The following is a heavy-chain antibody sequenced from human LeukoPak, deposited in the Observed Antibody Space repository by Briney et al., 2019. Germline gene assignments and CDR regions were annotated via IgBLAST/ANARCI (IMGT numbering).Heavy chain of an antibody. CDR3: ARGLVPGFLDY. Sequence: GGSLRLSCAASGFTFSSYGMHWVRQAPGKGLEWVAVIWYDGSNKYYADSVKGRFTISRDNSKSTLYLQMNSLRAEDTAVYYCARGLVPGFLDYWGQGTPVAVSS. CDR1: GFTFSSYG. CDR2: IWYDGSNK. J-gene: IGHJ4*02. D-gene: IGHD4-11*01. V-gene: IGHV3-33*01.